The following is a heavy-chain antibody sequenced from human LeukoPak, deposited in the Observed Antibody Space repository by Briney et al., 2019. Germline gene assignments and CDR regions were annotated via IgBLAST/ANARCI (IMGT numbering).Heavy chain of an antibody. CDR3: ARAVRRVLVLNYYYMDV. CDR1: GDSVSSNSAA. Sequence: SQTLSLTCAISGDSVSSNSAAWNWIRQSPSRGLEWLGRTYYRSKWYNDYAVSVKSRITINPDTSKNQFSLQLNSVTPEDTAVYYCARAVRRVLVLNYYYMDVWGKGTTVTVSS. D-gene: IGHD2/OR15-2a*01. V-gene: IGHV6-1*01. J-gene: IGHJ6*03. CDR2: TYYRSKWYN.